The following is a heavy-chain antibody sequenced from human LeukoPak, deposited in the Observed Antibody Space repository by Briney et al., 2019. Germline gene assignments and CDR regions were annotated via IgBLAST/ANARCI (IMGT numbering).Heavy chain of an antibody. CDR3: ARDGYDSSGYLPDAFDI. CDR1: GGSISSYY. Sequence: SETLSLTCTVSGGSISSYYWSWIRQPAGKGLEWIGRIYTSGSTNYNPSLKSRDTMSVDTSKNQFSLKLSSVTAADTAVYYCARDGYDSSGYLPDAFDIWGQGTMVTVSS. J-gene: IGHJ3*02. CDR2: IYTSGST. D-gene: IGHD3-22*01. V-gene: IGHV4-4*07.